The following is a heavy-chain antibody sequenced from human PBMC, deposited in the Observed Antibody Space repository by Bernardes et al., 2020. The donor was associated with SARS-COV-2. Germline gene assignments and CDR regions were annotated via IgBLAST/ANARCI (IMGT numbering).Heavy chain of an antibody. V-gene: IGHV3-23*01. CDR2: ISGSGGST. CDR3: AKGGPAGTIFGVVIIEDAFDI. CDR1: GFTFSSYA. Sequence: GGSLRLSCAASGFTFSSYAMSWVRQAPGKGLEWVSAISGSGGSTYYADSVKGRFTISRDNSKNTLYLQMNGLRAEDTAVYYCAKGGPAGTIFGVVIIEDAFDICGQGTMVTVSS. J-gene: IGHJ3*02. D-gene: IGHD3-3*01.